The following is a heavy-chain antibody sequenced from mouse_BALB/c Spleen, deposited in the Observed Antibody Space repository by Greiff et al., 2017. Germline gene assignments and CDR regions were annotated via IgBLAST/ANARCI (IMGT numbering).Heavy chain of an antibody. Sequence: EVKLQESGPGLVKPSQSLSLTCTVTGYSITSDYAWNWIRQFPGNKLEWMGYISYSGSTSYNPSLKSRISITRDTSKNQFFLQLNSVTTEDTATYYCARSVYDYPWFAYWGQGTLVTVSA. J-gene: IGHJ3*01. CDR1: GYSITSDYA. CDR3: ARSVYDYPWFAY. D-gene: IGHD2-4*01. V-gene: IGHV3-2*02. CDR2: ISYSGST.